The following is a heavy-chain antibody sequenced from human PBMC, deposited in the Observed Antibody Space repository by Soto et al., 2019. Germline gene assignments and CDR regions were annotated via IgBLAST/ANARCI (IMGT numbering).Heavy chain of an antibody. Sequence: PSETLSLTCTVSGGSISSSSYYWGCIRQPPGKGLEWIGSIYYSGSTYYNPSLKSRVTISVDTSKNQFSLKLSSVTAADTAVYYCAREDKPGGYTPPGTSGFDSWGQGTLVTVS. D-gene: IGHD5-12*01. CDR1: GGSISSSSYY. CDR3: AREDKPGGYTPPGTSGFDS. J-gene: IGHJ4*02. CDR2: IYYSGST. V-gene: IGHV4-39*02.